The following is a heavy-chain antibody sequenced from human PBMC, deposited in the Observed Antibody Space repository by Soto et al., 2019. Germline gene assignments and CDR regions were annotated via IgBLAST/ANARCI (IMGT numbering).Heavy chain of an antibody. CDR3: AKGSGSGHYYGMDV. V-gene: IGHV3-23*01. J-gene: IGHJ6*02. CDR2: ISGSGGST. CDR1: GFTFSSYA. Sequence: EVQVLESGGGLVQPGGSLRLSCAASGFTFSSYAMSWVRQAPGKGLEWVSGISGSGGSTYYADSVKGRFTISRDDYKNTLYLQMNSLRAEDTAVYYWAKGSGSGHYYGMDVWGQGTTVTVSS. D-gene: IGHD3-10*01.